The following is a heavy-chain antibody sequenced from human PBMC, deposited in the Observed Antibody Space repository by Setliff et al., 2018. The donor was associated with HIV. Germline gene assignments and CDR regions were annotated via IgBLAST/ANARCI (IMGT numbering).Heavy chain of an antibody. J-gene: IGHJ6*02. D-gene: IGHD1-26*01. V-gene: IGHV3-74*01. CDR1: GFTFSSYW. CDR3: ARDGGSYYGYYYGMDV. Sequence: GGSLRLSCAASGFTFSSYWMHWARQAPGKGLVWVSRIKSDGSYTSYADSAKGRFTISRDNAKNTLHLQMNSLRAEDTAVYYCARDGGSYYGYYYGMDVWGQGTTVTVSS. CDR2: IKSDGSYT.